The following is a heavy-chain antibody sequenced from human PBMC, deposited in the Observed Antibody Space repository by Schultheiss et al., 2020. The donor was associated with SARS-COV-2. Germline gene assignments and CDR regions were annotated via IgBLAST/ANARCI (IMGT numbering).Heavy chain of an antibody. V-gene: IGHV4-59*12. Sequence: SQTLSLTCHVSGGSISSDYWSWIRQPPGKGLEWIGFIYYTGSTTYNPSLKSRVTMSVDTSKNQFSLKLSSVTAADTAVYYCARLDYSSGYYYVGWFDPWGQGTLVTVSS. CDR3: ARLDYSSGYYYVGWFDP. D-gene: IGHD3-22*01. CDR2: IYYTGST. J-gene: IGHJ5*02. CDR1: GGSISSDY.